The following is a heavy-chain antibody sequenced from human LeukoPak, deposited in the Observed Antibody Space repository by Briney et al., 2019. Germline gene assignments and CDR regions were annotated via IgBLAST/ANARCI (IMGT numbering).Heavy chain of an antibody. CDR2: ISAYNGNT. CDR3: ARGGSSWYGDYYYYMDV. CDR1: GYTFTSYD. D-gene: IGHD6-13*01. Sequence: ASVKVSCKASGYTFTSYDISWVRQAPGQGLEWMGWISAYNGNTNYAQKLQGRVTMTTDTSTSTAYVELRGLRSDDTAVYYCARGGSSWYGDYYYYMDVWGKGTTVTISS. V-gene: IGHV1-18*01. J-gene: IGHJ6*03.